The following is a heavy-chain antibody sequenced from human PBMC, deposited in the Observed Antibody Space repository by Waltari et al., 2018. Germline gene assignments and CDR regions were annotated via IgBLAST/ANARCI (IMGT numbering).Heavy chain of an antibody. CDR3: AKDGSG. V-gene: IGHV3-9*01. J-gene: IGHJ4*02. D-gene: IGHD2-15*01. CDR2: SSWNSGSI. CDR1: GFTFDDYA. Sequence: DVQLVESGGGLVQPGRSLRLSCAASGFTFDDYAMHWVRQAPGKGREWVSGSSWNSGSIGYADSVKGRFTISRDNAKNSLYRQMNSLRAEDTAVYYCAKDGSGWGQGTLVTVSS.